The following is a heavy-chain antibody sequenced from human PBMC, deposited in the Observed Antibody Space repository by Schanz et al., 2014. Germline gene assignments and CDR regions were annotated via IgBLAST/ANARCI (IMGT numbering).Heavy chain of an antibody. CDR1: GYTFTTYY. D-gene: IGHD1-26*01. CDR2: INPNSGVT. V-gene: IGHV1-2*06. Sequence: QVQLVQSGAEVKKSGASLKVSCTASGYTFTTYYMHWVRQAPGQGLEWMGRINPNSGVTIYAQKFQGRVTMARDTSTSTVYMELSRLRSDDTALYYCARDHAGASARFGYWGQGTLLTVSS. J-gene: IGHJ4*02. CDR3: ARDHAGASARFGY.